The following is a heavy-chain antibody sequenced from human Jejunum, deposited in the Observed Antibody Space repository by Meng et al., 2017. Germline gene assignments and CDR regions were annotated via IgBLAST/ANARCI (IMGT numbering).Heavy chain of an antibody. Sequence: GESLKISCEVSGFTFSSFEMNWVRQAPGKGLEWISYISNGGGRTIYYADSVKGRFTISRDNAKNSLSLQMSSLRAEDTAIYYCAREAGDLRAFDIWGQGTMVTVSS. V-gene: IGHV3-48*03. CDR1: GFTFSSFE. J-gene: IGHJ3*02. CDR3: AREAGDLRAFDI. D-gene: IGHD7-27*01. CDR2: ISNGGGRTI.